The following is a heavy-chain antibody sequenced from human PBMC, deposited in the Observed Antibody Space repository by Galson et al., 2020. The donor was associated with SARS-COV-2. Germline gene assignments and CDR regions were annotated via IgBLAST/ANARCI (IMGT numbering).Heavy chain of an antibody. CDR2: IYYPGST. J-gene: IGHJ3*02. CDR3: ARVLLWFGPSRVDDAFGI. D-gene: IGHD3-10*01. Sequence: SETLSLTCTVSGGSISSYHWSWIRQPPGKGLEWIGYIYYPGSTNYSPPLNSRVTISVDTSKNQFSLQLGSVTAADTAVYYCARVLLWFGPSRVDDAFGIWGQGTMVTVSS. V-gene: IGHV4-59*01. CDR1: GGSISSYH.